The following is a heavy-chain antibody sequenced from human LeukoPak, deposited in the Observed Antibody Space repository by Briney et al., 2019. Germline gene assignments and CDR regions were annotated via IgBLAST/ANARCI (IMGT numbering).Heavy chain of an antibody. Sequence: GGSLRLSCAASGFTFSSYSVNWVRQAPGKGLEWVSSISSSSSYIYYADSVKGRFTISRDNAKNSLYLQMNSLRAEDTAVYYCARDQEWELIPHFDYWGQGTLVTVSS. V-gene: IGHV3-21*01. CDR1: GFTFSSYS. CDR2: ISSSSSYI. CDR3: ARDQEWELIPHFDY. J-gene: IGHJ4*02. D-gene: IGHD1-26*01.